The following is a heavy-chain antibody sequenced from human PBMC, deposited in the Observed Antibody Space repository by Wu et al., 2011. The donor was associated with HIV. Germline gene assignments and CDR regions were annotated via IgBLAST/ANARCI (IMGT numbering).Heavy chain of an antibody. CDR2: VNPNSGGT. V-gene: IGHV1-2*02. Sequence: QVQLVQSGSEVKKPGASVKVSCRTSGYTFTDYYIHWVRQSPGQGPEWMGWVNPNSGGTRIASKFQDRVSMTSDTSVNTAYMELRRMRSDDTAVYFCARDRDYDFSGYFFYWGQGALITVSS. D-gene: IGHD3-22*01. CDR3: ARDRDYDFSGYFFY. CDR1: GYTFTDYY. J-gene: IGHJ4*02.